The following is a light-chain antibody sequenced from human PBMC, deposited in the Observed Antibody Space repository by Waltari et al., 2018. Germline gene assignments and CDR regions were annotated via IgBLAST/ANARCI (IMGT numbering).Light chain of an antibody. V-gene: IGKV1-39*01. CDR2: AAS. Sequence: DIQMTQSPTSLYASVGDRVNINCRRSQGISNYLNLYQQKPGKAPNLLIYAASTLQSGIPSRFTGSLSGTDFTLTISSLQPEDFATYYCQQTYSTLVYTFGQGTKLEIK. CDR3: QQTYSTLVYT. J-gene: IGKJ2*01. CDR1: QGISNY.